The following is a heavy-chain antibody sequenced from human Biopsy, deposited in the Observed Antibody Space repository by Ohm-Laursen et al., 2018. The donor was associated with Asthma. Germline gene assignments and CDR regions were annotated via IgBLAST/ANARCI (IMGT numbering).Heavy chain of an antibody. CDR3: ARKAGSCISRTCYSLDF. CDR1: GGTFNTYV. D-gene: IGHD2-2*01. CDR2: INFVVGTT. J-gene: IGHJ4*02. V-gene: IGHV1-69*13. Sequence: ASVKVSCKSLGGTFNTYVIGWVRQAPGKGLEWMGGINFVVGTTTYPQKFQDRVTITADDSTSTVYMELSSLRSEEPAVYYCARKAGSCISRTCYSLDFWGQGTLVTVSS.